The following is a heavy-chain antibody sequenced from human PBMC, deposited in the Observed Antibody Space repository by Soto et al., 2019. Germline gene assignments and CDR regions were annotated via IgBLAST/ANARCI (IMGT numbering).Heavy chain of an antibody. CDR3: ARVPGP. Sequence: SVTLSLTSAVPGGSLSRGGYYWSWIRQNPGKGLEWIGYIYYSGSTYYNPSLKSRVTISVDTSKNQFSLKLSSVTAADTAVYYCARVPGPWGQGTLVT. CDR2: IYYSGST. CDR1: GGSLSRGGYY. D-gene: IGHD2-2*01. J-gene: IGHJ5*02. V-gene: IGHV4-31*11.